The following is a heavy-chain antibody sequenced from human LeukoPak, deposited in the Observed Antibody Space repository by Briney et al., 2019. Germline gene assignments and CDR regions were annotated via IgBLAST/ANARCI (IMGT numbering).Heavy chain of an antibody. Sequence: PSETLSLTCTVSGGSISSYYWSWIRQPPGKGLEWIGYIYYSESTNYNPSLKSRVTISVDTSKNQFSLKLSSVTAADTAVYYCARAVYVDFDYWGQGTLVTVSS. CDR1: GGSISSYY. CDR3: ARAVYVDFDY. V-gene: IGHV4-59*01. J-gene: IGHJ4*02. CDR2: IYYSEST. D-gene: IGHD5/OR15-5a*01.